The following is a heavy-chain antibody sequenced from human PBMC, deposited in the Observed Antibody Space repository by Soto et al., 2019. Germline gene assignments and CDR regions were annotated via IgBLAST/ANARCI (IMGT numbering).Heavy chain of an antibody. CDR3: VKVDWYSVDC. D-gene: IGHD2-21*02. J-gene: IGHJ4*02. Sequence: GSLRLPGSASGCTFQNYVIHWVRQAPGKGLEYVSAIGAKGDATYADSVKGRFSISRDNSKNSLFLQMTNVTFEDTATYFCVKVDWYSVDCWGQGAMVTVSS. V-gene: IGHV3-64D*06. CDR1: GCTFQNYV. CDR2: IGAKGDAT.